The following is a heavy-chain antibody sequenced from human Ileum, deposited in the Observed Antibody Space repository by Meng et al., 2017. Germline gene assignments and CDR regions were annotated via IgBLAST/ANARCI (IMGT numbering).Heavy chain of an antibody. CDR1: GGSFSSDNYY. CDR3: ARERRHYYGSGSFDY. D-gene: IGHD3-10*01. Sequence: QVQLQESGPGLVKPSQTLSLTCSVSGGSFSSDNYYWTWIRQTPGKGLEWIGLTYYTGRPFYNPSLRIRVTISVDTSKDQFSLKLTSVTAADTAVYYCARERRHYYGSGSFDYWGQGILVTVSS. CDR2: TYYTGRP. J-gene: IGHJ4*02. V-gene: IGHV4-30-4*01.